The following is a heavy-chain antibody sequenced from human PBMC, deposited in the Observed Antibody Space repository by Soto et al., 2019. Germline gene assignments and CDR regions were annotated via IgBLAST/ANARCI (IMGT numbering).Heavy chain of an antibody. V-gene: IGHV4-59*01. J-gene: IGHJ4*02. CDR1: GGSISSYY. CDR3: ARDFAYFDS. Sequence: SETLSLTCTVSGGSISSYYWSWIRQPPGKGLEWIGYVYHTGRTSYNPSLKSRVSISMDTSKNQFSLNLDSVTAADTAVYFCARDFAYFDSWGQGTLVTVSS. D-gene: IGHD3-3*01. CDR2: VYHTGRT.